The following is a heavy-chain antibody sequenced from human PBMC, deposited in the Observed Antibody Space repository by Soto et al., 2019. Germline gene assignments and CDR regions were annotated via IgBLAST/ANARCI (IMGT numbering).Heavy chain of an antibody. V-gene: IGHV4-59*01. J-gene: IGHJ4*02. CDR1: GGSISSYY. CDR3: ARDFAYFDS. Sequence: SETLSLTCTVSGGSISSYYWSWIRQPPGKGLEWIGYVYHTGRTSYNPSLKSRVSISMDTSKNQFSLNLDSVTAADTAVYFCARDFAYFDSWGQGTLVTVSS. D-gene: IGHD3-3*01. CDR2: VYHTGRT.